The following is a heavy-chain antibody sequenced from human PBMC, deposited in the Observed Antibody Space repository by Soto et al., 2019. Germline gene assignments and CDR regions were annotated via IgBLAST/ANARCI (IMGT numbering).Heavy chain of an antibody. CDR3: ARWVATIIGYYYYGMDV. D-gene: IGHD5-12*01. CDR1: GGSISSGGYY. J-gene: IGHJ6*02. CDR2: IYYSGST. Sequence: SETLSLTSTVSGGSISSGGYYWSWIRQHPGKGLEWSGYIYYSGSTYYDPSLKSRVTISVDSSKNQFSLKLSCVTAADTAVYYCARWVATIIGYYYYGMDVWGQGTTVTVSS. V-gene: IGHV4-31*03.